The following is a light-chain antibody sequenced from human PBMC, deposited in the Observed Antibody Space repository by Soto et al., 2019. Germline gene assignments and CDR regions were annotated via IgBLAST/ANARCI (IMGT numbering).Light chain of an antibody. CDR2: KAS. V-gene: IGKV1-5*03. Sequence: DIQMTQSPSTLSGSVGDRVTITCRASQTISSWLAWYQQKPGKAPKLLIYKASTLKSGVPSRFSGSGFGTEFTLTISGLQPEDSATYYCQQYERYSTFGQGTK. CDR3: QQYERYST. CDR1: QTISSW. J-gene: IGKJ1*01.